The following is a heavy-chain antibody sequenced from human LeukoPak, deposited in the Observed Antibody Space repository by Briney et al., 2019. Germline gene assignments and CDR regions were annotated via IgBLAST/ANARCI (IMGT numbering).Heavy chain of an antibody. J-gene: IGHJ6*03. V-gene: IGHV3-64*01. Sequence: PGGSLRLSCAASGFTFSSYAMHWVRQAPGKGLEYVSAISSNGGSTYYANSVKGRFTISRDTSKNTLYLQMGSLRAEDMAVYYCARRGSYYYYMDVWGKGTTVTVSS. CDR2: ISSNGGST. D-gene: IGHD2-15*01. CDR1: GFTFSSYA. CDR3: ARRGSYYYYMDV.